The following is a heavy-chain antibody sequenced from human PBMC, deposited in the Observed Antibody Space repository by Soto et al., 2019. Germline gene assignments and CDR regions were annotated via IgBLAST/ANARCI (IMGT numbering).Heavy chain of an antibody. D-gene: IGHD3-10*01. Sequence: EVQLVESGGGLVQPGGSLRLSCVASGIPVSSNYMTWVRQAPGKGLEWVSVLHSGGDTYYANSVKGRFTISRHDSTHTVFLQMNSLTAADTAVYYCARDGPYYYASRMDVWGQGTTVTVSS. V-gene: IGHV3-53*04. J-gene: IGHJ6*02. CDR3: ARDGPYYYASRMDV. CDR1: GIPVSSNY. CDR2: LHSGGDT.